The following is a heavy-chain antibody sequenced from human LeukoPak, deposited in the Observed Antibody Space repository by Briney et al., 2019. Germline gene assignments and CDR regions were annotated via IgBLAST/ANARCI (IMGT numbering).Heavy chain of an antibody. CDR2: THTSGST. J-gene: IGHJ4*02. V-gene: IGHV4-4*07. D-gene: IGHD5-18*01. CDR3: ARGRWKAGMDTPYYFDY. Sequence: SETLSLTCAVSGGSVSNYYWTWIRQPAGKGLEWIGRTHTSGSTNYNPSLKSRVTMSVDTSKNQFSLKLSSVTAADTAVYYCARGRWKAGMDTPYYFDYWGQGTLVTVSS. CDR1: GGSVSNYY.